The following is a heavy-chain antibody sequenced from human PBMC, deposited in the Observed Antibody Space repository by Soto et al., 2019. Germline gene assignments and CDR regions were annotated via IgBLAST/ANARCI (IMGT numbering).Heavy chain of an antibody. V-gene: IGHV1-46*01. Sequence: ASVKVSCKASGYTFSSYYMNWVRQAPGQGLEWLGIINPSGGYTTYAQRFLGRVTMTSDTSTSTVHMELGSLTSEDTAVYYCARDGGVYDYSPFDYWGQGTLVTVSS. CDR1: GYTFSSYY. D-gene: IGHD4-4*01. J-gene: IGHJ4*02. CDR3: ARDGGVYDYSPFDY. CDR2: INPSGGYT.